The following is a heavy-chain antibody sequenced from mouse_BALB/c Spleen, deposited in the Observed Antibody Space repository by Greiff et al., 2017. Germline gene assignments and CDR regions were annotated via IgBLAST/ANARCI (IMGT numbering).Heavy chain of an antibody. J-gene: IGHJ1*01. Sequence: EVKLVESGGGLVKPGGSLKLSCAASGFTFSSYAMSWVRQTPEKRLEWVASISSGGSTYYPDSVKGRFTISRDNARNILYLQMSSLRSEDTAMYYCARGGGAHWYFDVWGAGTTVTVSS. V-gene: IGHV5-6-5*01. CDR3: ARGGGAHWYFDV. CDR2: ISSGGST. CDR1: GFTFSSYA.